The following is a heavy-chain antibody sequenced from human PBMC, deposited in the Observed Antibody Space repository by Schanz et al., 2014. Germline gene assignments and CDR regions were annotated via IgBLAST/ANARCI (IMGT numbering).Heavy chain of an antibody. CDR1: GYPFTSDD. V-gene: IGHV1-8*01. J-gene: IGHJ6*03. CDR3: ARVSMEFERGKSYYYCMDV. Sequence: QVQLVQSGAEVKKPGASVKVSCRASGYPFTSDDITWVRQAPGQGLEWMGWMNPNSGDTVYQRKFQDRVTITRNATISTAYMELNSRTSEDAAVYYCARVSMEFERGKSYYYCMDVWGRGTTVTVSS. D-gene: IGHD3-10*01. CDR2: MNPNSGDT.